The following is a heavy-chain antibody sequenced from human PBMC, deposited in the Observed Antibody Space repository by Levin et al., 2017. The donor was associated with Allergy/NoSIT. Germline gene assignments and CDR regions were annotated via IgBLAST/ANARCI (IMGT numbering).Heavy chain of an antibody. Sequence: PSETLSLTCAVSGGSISSGGYSWSWIRQPPGKGLEWIGNIYLSGSTYYNPSLKSRVTISVDRSKNQFSLNPSSVTAADTAVYYCARVAGYSYGYYFDYWGQGTLVTVSS. D-gene: IGHD5-18*01. V-gene: IGHV4-30-2*01. J-gene: IGHJ4*02. CDR2: IYLSGST. CDR1: GGSISSGGYS. CDR3: ARVAGYSYGYYFDY.